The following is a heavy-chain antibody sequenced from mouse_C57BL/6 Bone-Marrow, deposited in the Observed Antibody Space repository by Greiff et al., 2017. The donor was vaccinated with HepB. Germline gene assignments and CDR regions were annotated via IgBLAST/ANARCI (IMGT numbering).Heavy chain of an antibody. Sequence: VQLKESGGGLVKPGGSLKLSCAASGFTFSDYGMHWVRQAPEKGLEWVAYISSGSSTIYYADTVKGRFTISRDNAKNTLFLQMTSLRSEDTAMYYCAKEECGLITTGRGAYWGQGTLVTVSA. V-gene: IGHV5-17*01. J-gene: IGHJ3*01. CDR1: GFTFSDYG. CDR2: ISSGSSTI. D-gene: IGHD1-1*01. CDR3: AKEECGLITTGRGAY.